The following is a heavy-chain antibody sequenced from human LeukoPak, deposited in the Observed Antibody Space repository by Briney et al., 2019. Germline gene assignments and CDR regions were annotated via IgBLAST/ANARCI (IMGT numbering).Heavy chain of an antibody. Sequence: PSETLSLTCTVSGGSISSYYWSWIRQPPGKGLEWIGYIYYSGSTNYNPSLKSRVTISVDTSKNQFSLKLSSVTAADTAVYYCARERYSSSRPYSGSYYYYYYMDVWGKGTTVTVSS. J-gene: IGHJ6*03. D-gene: IGHD6-13*01. CDR2: IYYSGST. CDR1: GGSISSYY. V-gene: IGHV4-59*01. CDR3: ARERYSSSRPYSGSYYYYYYMDV.